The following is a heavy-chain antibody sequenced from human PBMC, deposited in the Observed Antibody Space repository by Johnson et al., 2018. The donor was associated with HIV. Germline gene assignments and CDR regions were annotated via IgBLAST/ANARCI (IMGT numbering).Heavy chain of an antibody. J-gene: IGHJ3*02. V-gene: IGHV3-23*04. CDR1: RFTFINYA. CDR2: ISGSGATT. Sequence: VQLVESGGGLVQPGGSLRLSCAASRFTFINYAMNWVRQAPGTGLEWVSTISGSGATTYYADSVKGRFTISRDNSKNTLYLQMNSLRTEDTAVYYCAAPRESRIGYDLDAFDIWGQGTMVTVSS. D-gene: IGHD5-12*01. CDR3: AAPRESRIGYDLDAFDI.